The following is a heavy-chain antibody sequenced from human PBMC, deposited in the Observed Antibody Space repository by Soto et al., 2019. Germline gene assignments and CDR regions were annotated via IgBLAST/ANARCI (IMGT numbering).Heavy chain of an antibody. CDR2: ISAYNGNI. CDR3: ARGHDILTGWKLTF. J-gene: IGHJ4*02. CDR1: GYDFTNYG. D-gene: IGHD3-9*01. V-gene: IGHV1-18*01. Sequence: QVRLVQSGDEVKKPGASVKVSCKTYGYDFTNYGINWVRQAPGQGLEWMGWISAYNGNIVYAQNFRGRTTLTTDIPTGSASMELRSLRSDDTAVYYCARGHDILTGWKLTFWGQGTLVTVSS.